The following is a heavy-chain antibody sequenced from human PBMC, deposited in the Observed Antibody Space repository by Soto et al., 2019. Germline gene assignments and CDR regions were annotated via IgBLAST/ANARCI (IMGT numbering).Heavy chain of an antibody. CDR2: VCPRDVDV. J-gene: IGHJ5*01. D-gene: IGHD4-4*01. Sequence: GASLKISCQTSGYTFTNYWNGWLHQMAGGGLAWLGVVCPRDVDVRYSPSFQGQLAYAADRSTATALLQWRSLEASDRALYFCARLVSLLQPIDSWGQGTPVT. V-gene: IGHV5-51*07. CDR1: GYTFTNYW. CDR3: ARLVSLLQPIDS.